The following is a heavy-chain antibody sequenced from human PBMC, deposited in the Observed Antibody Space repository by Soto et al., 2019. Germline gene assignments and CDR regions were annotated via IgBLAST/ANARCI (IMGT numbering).Heavy chain of an antibody. Sequence: QPGGSLRLSCAASGFSFSAYVMHWVRQAPGKGLEWVALILYDGSIKYYADSVKGRFTISRDNSKNTLYVQMNSPRAEDTAVYYCARAYCSTTSCYTTHFDYWGQGTLVTVSS. D-gene: IGHD2-2*02. CDR3: ARAYCSTTSCYTTHFDY. J-gene: IGHJ4*02. CDR2: ILYDGSIK. V-gene: IGHV3-30-3*01. CDR1: GFSFSAYV.